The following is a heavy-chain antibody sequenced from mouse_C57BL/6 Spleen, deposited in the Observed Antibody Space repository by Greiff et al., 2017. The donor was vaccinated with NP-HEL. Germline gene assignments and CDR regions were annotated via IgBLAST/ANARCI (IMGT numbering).Heavy chain of an antibody. Sequence: VQLQQSGAELVKPGASVKISCKASGYAFSSYWMNWVKQRPGKGLEWIGQIYPGDGDTNYNGKFKGKATLTADQSSSTAYMQLSSLTSEDSAVYFCAREGYYGSSHSYAMDYWGQGTSVTVSS. CDR1: GYAFSSYW. CDR3: AREGYYGSSHSYAMDY. CDR2: IYPGDGDT. J-gene: IGHJ4*01. D-gene: IGHD1-1*01. V-gene: IGHV1-80*01.